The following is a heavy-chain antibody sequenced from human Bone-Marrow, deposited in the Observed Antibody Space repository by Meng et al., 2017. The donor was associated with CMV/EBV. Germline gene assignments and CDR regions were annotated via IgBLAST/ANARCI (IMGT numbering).Heavy chain of an antibody. Sequence: ASVKVSCKASGYTFTTYDVNWVRQAAGQGLEWLGWMNPNSGNTGYAQKFQGRVNMTRNTSISTAYMELSSLRSDDTAVYYCARGRSQGSGYSSGRYEGYFDDWGQGTLVTVSS. CDR3: ARGRSQGSGYSSGRYEGYFDD. CDR1: GYTFTTYD. CDR2: MNPNSGNT. D-gene: IGHD6-19*01. J-gene: IGHJ4*02. V-gene: IGHV1-8*01.